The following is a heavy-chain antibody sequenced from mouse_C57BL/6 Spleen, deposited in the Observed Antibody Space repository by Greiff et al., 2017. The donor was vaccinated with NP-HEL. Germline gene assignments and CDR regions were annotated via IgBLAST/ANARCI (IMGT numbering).Heavy chain of an antibody. CDR3: ASDDTTVVGGYFDV. CDR2: ISYDGSN. Sequence: EVQLQQSGPGLVKPSQSLSLTCSVTGYSITSGYYWNWIRQFPGNKLEWMGYISYDGSNNYNPSLKNRISITRDTSKNQFFLKLNSVTTEDTATYYCASDDTTVVGGYFDVWGTRTTVTVSS. CDR1: GYSITSGYY. D-gene: IGHD1-1*01. J-gene: IGHJ1*03. V-gene: IGHV3-6*01.